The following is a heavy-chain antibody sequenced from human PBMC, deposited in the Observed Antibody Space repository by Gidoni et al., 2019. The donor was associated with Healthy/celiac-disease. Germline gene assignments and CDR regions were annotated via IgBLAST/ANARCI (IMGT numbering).Heavy chain of an antibody. V-gene: IGHV4-38-2*02. J-gene: IGHJ5*02. Sequence: QVQLQESGQGLVKPSETLSLTCAVSGYPISSGYYWGWIRQPPGKGLEGIGSIYHSGSTYYNPSLKSRVTISVDTSKNQFSLKLSSVTAADTAVYYCAREIAPYDYGDYPNWFDPWGQGTLVTVSS. CDR2: IYHSGST. CDR3: AREIAPYDYGDYPNWFDP. D-gene: IGHD4-17*01. CDR1: GYPISSGYY.